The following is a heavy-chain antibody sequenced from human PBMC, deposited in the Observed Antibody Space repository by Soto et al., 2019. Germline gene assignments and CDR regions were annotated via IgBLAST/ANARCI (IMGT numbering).Heavy chain of an antibody. J-gene: IGHJ4*02. CDR1: GGSISSYY. Sequence: QVQLQESGPGLVKPSETLSLTCTVSGGSISSYYWSWIRQPPGKGLEWIGYIYYSGSTNYNPSLRSRVTIAVDTSKIQFSLKLSSVTAADTAVYYCARNFCSGGSCYPYYFDYWGQGTLVTVSS. CDR2: IYYSGST. CDR3: ARNFCSGGSCYPYYFDY. D-gene: IGHD2-15*01. V-gene: IGHV4-59*08.